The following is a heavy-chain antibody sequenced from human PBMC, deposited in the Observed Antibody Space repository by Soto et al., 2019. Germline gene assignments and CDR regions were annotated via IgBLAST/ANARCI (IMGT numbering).Heavy chain of an antibody. J-gene: IGHJ3*02. Sequence: HVQLVQSGAEVKKPGASLKVSCKASGYTFISYGVSWVRQAPGQGLEWLGWISPYNGNTNYAQKFQGRITMTTETSTSTVYMALRSLRTDDTAVYYCARDQTKWLPDAFDIWGQGTMVVVSS. V-gene: IGHV1-18*01. CDR3: ARDQTKWLPDAFDI. D-gene: IGHD5-12*01. CDR2: ISPYNGNT. CDR1: GYTFISYG.